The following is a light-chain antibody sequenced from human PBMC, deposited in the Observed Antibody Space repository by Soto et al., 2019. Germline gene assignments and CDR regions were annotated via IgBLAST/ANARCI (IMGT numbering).Light chain of an antibody. CDR1: SSNIGAGRD. J-gene: IGLJ1*01. V-gene: IGLV1-40*01. CDR2: DSN. CDR3: ATWDDSLEVHV. Sequence: QSVLTQPPSVSGAPGQRVIISCTGSSSNIGAGRDVHWYRQFPGEAPKFLISDSNHRPSGVPDRFSVSKSGASASLAISGLQSEDEAHYYCATWDDSLEVHVFGTGTKLTVL.